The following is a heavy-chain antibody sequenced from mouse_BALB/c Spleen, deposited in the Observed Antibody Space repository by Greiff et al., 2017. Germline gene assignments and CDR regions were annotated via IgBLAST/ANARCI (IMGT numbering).Heavy chain of an antibody. CDR3: ARSGGNYFDD. J-gene: IGHJ2*01. D-gene: IGHD3-1*01. CDR1: GFTFSSFG. CDR2: ISSGSSTI. V-gene: IGHV5-17*02. Sequence: DVMLVESGGGLVQPGGSRKLSCAASGFTFSSFGMHWVRQAPEKGLEWVAYISSGSSTIYYADTVKGRFTISRDNPKNTLFLQMTSLRSEDTAMYYCARSGGNYFDDWGQGTTLTVSS.